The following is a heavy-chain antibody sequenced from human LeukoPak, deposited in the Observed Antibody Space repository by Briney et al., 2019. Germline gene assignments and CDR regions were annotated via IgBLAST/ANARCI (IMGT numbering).Heavy chain of an antibody. V-gene: IGHV3-23*01. J-gene: IGHJ4*02. CDR1: GFTFSNYA. Sequence: PGGSLRLSCAASGFTFSNYALSWVRQAPGKELGWVSSIAGSGGSTYYADSVKVRFTISRDNSKNTLYLQMNSVQAADTAVYYCARGLRWRDYWGQGTLVTVSS. CDR2: IAGSGGST. D-gene: IGHD4-23*01. CDR3: ARGLRWRDY.